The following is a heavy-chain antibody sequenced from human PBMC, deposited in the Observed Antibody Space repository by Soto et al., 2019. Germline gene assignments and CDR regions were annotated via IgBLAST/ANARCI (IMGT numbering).Heavy chain of an antibody. CDR3: ARDSPPSDY. V-gene: IGHV1-18*01. CDR1: GYTFSSNA. Sequence: QVQLVQSGAEVKKPGASVKVSCKASGYTFSSNAITWVRQAPGQGLEWMAWISAYSGNTNYAQKFQGRVTMTTDTSTNTAYMELRSLSSDDTAVYYCARDSPPSDYWGQGTLVTVSS. CDR2: ISAYSGNT. J-gene: IGHJ4*02.